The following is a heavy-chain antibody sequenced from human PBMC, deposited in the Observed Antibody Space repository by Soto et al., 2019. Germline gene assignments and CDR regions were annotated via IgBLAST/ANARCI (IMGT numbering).Heavy chain of an antibody. CDR2: IYYSGST. J-gene: IGHJ5*02. V-gene: IGHV4-59*01. CDR3: ARDRSGFWSGFNWFDP. Sequence: SETLSLTCTVSGGSISSYYWSWIRQPPGKGLEWIGYIYYSGSTNYNPSLQGRVTMTTDTSTSTAYMELRSLRSDDTAVYYCARDRSGFWSGFNWFDPWGQGTLVTVSS. D-gene: IGHD3-3*01. CDR1: GGSISSYY.